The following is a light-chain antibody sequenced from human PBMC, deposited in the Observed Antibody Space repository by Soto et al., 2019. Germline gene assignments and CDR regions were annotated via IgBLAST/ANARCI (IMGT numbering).Light chain of an antibody. J-gene: IGKJ5*01. CDR2: DVS. CDR3: QQYDDLPIT. V-gene: IGKV1-33*01. Sequence: DIQMTQSPSSLSVSVGDRVIITCQASHDITTFLNWYQQKPGKAPKVLIYDVSKLETGVPSRFSGSGAGTDFTRTISSLQPEDIETYFCQQYDDLPITFGQGTRLEI. CDR1: HDITTF.